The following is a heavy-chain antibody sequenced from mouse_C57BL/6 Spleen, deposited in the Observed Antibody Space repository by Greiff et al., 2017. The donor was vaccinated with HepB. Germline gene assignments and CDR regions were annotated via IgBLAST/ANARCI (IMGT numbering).Heavy chain of an antibody. J-gene: IGHJ3*01. CDR2: IYPRSGNT. V-gene: IGHV1-81*01. Sequence: VMLVESGAELARPGASVKLSCKASGYTFTSYGISWVKQRTGQGLEWIGEIYPRSGNTYYNEKFKGKATLTADKSSSTAYMELRSLTSEDSAVYFCARDWDYDEFAYWGQGTLVTVSA. CDR3: ARDWDYDEFAY. CDR1: GYTFTSYG. D-gene: IGHD2-4*01.